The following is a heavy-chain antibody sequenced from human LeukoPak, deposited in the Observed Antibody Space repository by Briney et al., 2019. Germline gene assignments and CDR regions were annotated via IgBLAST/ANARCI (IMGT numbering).Heavy chain of an antibody. CDR2: THHSGAT. CDR1: GYSISSGYF. CDR3: TREVWGSTFPDY. D-gene: IGHD7-27*01. Sequence: SETLSLTCSVSGYSISSGYFWGWIRQPPPHGPASIATTHHSGATYYNPSLKSRVTLSVDTSKNQVSLKMTSVTAADTAVYYCTREVWGSTFPDYWGQGTLVTVSS. V-gene: IGHV4-38-2*02. J-gene: IGHJ4*02.